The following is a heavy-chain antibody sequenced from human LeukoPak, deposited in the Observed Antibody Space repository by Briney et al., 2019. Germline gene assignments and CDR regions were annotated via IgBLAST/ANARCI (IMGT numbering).Heavy chain of an antibody. CDR2: ISWSGTTI. D-gene: IGHD3-16*01. V-gene: IGHV3-48*03. J-gene: IGHJ3*02. Sequence: EGSLRLSCAASGFTFSSYEMNWVRQAPGKGLEWVSYISWSGTTIYYADSVKGRFTLSRDNAKNSLYLQMNSLRVEDTAVYYCARGRSGGLVDAFDIWGQGTMVTVSS. CDR1: GFTFSSYE. CDR3: ARGRSGGLVDAFDI.